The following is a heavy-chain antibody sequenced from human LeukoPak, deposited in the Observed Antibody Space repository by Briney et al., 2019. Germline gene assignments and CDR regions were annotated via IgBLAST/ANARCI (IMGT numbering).Heavy chain of an antibody. Sequence: PSETLSLTCTVSGGSISSYYWSWIRQPPGKGLEWIGYIYYSGSTNYNPSLKSRVTISVDTSKNQFSLKLSSVTAADTAVYYCARPTGIAAAAFGIWGQGTLVTVSS. V-gene: IGHV4-59*01. CDR1: GGSISSYY. J-gene: IGHJ4*02. CDR3: ARPTGIAAAAFGI. CDR2: IYYSGST. D-gene: IGHD6-13*01.